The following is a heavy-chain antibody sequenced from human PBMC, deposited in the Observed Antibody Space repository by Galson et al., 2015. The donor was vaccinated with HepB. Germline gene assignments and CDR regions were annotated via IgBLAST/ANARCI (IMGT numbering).Heavy chain of an antibody. CDR1: GGTFSSYA. V-gene: IGHV1-69*13. D-gene: IGHD2-15*01. Sequence: SVKVSCKASGGTFSSYAISWVRQAPGQGLEWMGGIIPIFGTANYAQKFQGRVTITADESTSTAYMELSSLRSEDTAVYYCARGDSCSGGSCSHYLHIWGQGTMVTVSS. CDR2: IIPIFGTA. J-gene: IGHJ3*02. CDR3: ARGDSCSGGSCSHYLHI.